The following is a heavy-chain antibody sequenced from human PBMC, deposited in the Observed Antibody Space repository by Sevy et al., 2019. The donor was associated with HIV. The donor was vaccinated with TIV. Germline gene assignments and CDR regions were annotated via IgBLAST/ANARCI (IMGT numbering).Heavy chain of an antibody. J-gene: IGHJ6*02. D-gene: IGHD2-8*02. V-gene: IGHV3-33*06. CDR2: IWFDGSNE. Sequence: GGSLRLSCAASGFSFRSYGMHWVRQAPGKGLEWVALIWFDGSNEYYADSVKGRFTISRDNSRNTLYLQMNSLRAEDTAVYYCAKRRVQSGLSGGGANYGWDVCGQGTTVTVSS. CDR1: GFSFRSYG. CDR3: AKRRVQSGLSGGGANYGWDV.